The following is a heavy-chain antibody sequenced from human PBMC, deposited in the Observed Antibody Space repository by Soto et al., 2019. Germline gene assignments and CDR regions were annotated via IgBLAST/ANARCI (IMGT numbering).Heavy chain of an antibody. CDR3: ASMTTVTTVAYFDY. V-gene: IGHV4-34*01. J-gene: IGHJ4*02. Sequence: LETLSLTCAVYGGSFSGYYWSWIRQPPGKGLEWIGEINHSGSTNYNPSLKSRVTISVDTSKNQFSLKLSSVTAADTAVYYCASMTTVTTVAYFDYWGQGTLVTVSS. CDR1: GGSFSGYY. CDR2: INHSGST. D-gene: IGHD4-17*01.